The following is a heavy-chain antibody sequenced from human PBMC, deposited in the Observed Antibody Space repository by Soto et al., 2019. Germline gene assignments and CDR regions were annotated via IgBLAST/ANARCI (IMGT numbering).Heavy chain of an antibody. CDR2: IYYSGST. J-gene: IGHJ4*02. D-gene: IGHD4-17*01. V-gene: IGHV4-31*11. CDR3: ARDRVTTQAFDY. Sequence: PSATLSLTCAVYCGSFSGYYWIWIRQPPGKGLECIGYIYYSGSTYYNPSLKSRVTMAVDPSKSQFSLRLTSVTAADTAVYYCARDRVTTQAFDYWGPGTLVTVSS. CDR1: CGSFSGYY.